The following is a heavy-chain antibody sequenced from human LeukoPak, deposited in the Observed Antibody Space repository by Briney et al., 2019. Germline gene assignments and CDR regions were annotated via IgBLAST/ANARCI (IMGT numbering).Heavy chain of an antibody. J-gene: IGHJ1*01. CDR2: ISAYNGNT. Sequence: ASVKVSCKASGYTFTSYGISWVRQVPGQGLEWMGWISAYNGNTNYAQKLQGRVTMATDTSTSTAYMELRSLRSDDTAVYYCARDQRCSSTSCYHSSRKGYFQHWGQGTLVTVSS. CDR1: GYTFTSYG. CDR3: ARDQRCSSTSCYHSSRKGYFQH. D-gene: IGHD2-2*01. V-gene: IGHV1-18*01.